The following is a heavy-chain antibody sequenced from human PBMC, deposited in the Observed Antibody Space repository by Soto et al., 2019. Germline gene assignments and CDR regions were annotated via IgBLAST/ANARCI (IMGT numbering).Heavy chain of an antibody. CDR1: GGTFSSYA. J-gene: IGHJ4*02. D-gene: IGHD6-19*01. CDR2: IIPIFGTA. Sequence: SVKVSCKASGGTFSSYAISWVRQAPGQGLEWMGGIIPIFGTANYAQKFQGRVTITADESTSTAYMELSSLRSEDTAVYYCAREYSSGWFFDYWGQGTLVTVSS. V-gene: IGHV1-69*13. CDR3: AREYSSGWFFDY.